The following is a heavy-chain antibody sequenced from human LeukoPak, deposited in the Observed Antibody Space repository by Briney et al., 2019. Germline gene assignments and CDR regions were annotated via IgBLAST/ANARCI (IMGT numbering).Heavy chain of an antibody. D-gene: IGHD1-26*01. CDR3: AKAKWGEWEPLGEHTFDY. CDR2: ISYDGSNK. J-gene: IGHJ4*02. Sequence: GGSLRLSCAASGFTFSSYGMHWVRQAPGKGLEWVAVISYDGSNKYYADSVKGRFTISRDNSKNTLYLQMNSLRAEDTAVYYCAKAKWGEWEPLGEHTFDYWGQGTLVTVSS. CDR1: GFTFSSYG. V-gene: IGHV3-30*18.